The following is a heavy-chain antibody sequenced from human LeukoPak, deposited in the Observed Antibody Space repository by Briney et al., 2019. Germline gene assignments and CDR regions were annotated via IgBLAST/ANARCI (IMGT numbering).Heavy chain of an antibody. CDR2: IYHSEST. CDR3: ARLYGVRGFYYMDV. J-gene: IGHJ6*03. Sequence: SETLSLTCTVSGYSISSGYYWGWIRQPPGKGLEWIGSIYHSESTNYNPSLKSRVTISVDTSKNQFSLKLSSVTAADTAVYYCARLYGVRGFYYMDVWGKGTTVTVSS. V-gene: IGHV4-38-2*02. D-gene: IGHD3-10*01. CDR1: GYSISSGYY.